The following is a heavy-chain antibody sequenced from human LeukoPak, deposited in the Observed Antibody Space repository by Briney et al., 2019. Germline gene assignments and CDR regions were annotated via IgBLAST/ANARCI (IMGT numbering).Heavy chain of an antibody. CDR1: GFTFTSSA. D-gene: IGHD3-3*01. CDR3: AAEGYDFWSGYIPFDY. CDR2: IVVGSGNT. Sequence: SVKVSCKASGFTFTSSAVQWVRQARGQRLEWIGWIVVGSGNTTYAQKFQERVTITRDMSTSTAYMELSSLRSEDTAVYYCAAEGYDFWSGYIPFDYWGQGTLVTVSS. V-gene: IGHV1-58*01. J-gene: IGHJ4*02.